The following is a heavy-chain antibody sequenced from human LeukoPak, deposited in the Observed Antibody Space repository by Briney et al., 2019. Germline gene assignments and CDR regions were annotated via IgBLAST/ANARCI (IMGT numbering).Heavy chain of an antibody. J-gene: IGHJ4*02. V-gene: IGHV1-46*01. D-gene: IGHD3-10*01. CDR3: ARDFGETTSDY. CDR2: INPSGGST. Sequence: ASVKVSCKASGYTFTGYYMHWVRQAPGQGLEWMGTINPSGGSTSYAQKFQGRVTMTRDTSTSTVYMELSSLRSEDTAVYYCARDFGETTSDYWGQGTLVTVSS. CDR1: GYTFTGYY.